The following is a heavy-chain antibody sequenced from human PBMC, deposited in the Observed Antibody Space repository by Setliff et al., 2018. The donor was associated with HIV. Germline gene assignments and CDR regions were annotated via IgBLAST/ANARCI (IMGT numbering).Heavy chain of an antibody. V-gene: IGHV4-59*08. CDR2: IHYSGAT. CDR3: ARHSPNVGVRGDAFDI. CDR1: GGSISSHY. J-gene: IGHJ3*02. D-gene: IGHD2-8*01. Sequence: PSETLSLTCTVSGGSISSHYWIWIRQPPGKGLEWIGYIHYSGATNYNPSLKSRVTISLDTSRTQFSLRLSSVTAADTAVYYCARHSPNVGVRGDAFDIWGQGTAVTVSS.